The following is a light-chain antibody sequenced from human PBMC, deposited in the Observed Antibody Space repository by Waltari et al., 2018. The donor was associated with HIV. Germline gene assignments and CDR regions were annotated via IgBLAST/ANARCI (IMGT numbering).Light chain of an antibody. V-gene: IGLV1-44*01. CDR3: ATWDASLSGPV. CDR2: ANQ. J-gene: IGLJ2*01. Sequence: QSELTQPPSASGTPGQRVTISCSGSSSNIGSYTVNWYQQLPGTAPKLLIYANQQRPEGGPDRFSGSQSDTSASLAIGGLQSEDEADYYCATWDASLSGPVFGGGTKLTVL. CDR1: SSNIGSYT.